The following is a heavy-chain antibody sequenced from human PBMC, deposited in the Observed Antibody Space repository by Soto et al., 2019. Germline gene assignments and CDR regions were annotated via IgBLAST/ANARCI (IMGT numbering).Heavy chain of an antibody. Sequence: SETLSLTCTVSGYSISSGYYWGWIRQPPGKGLEWIGSIYHSGSTYYNPSLKSRVTISVDTSKNHFSLKLSSVTAADSAVYYCARRLGSGVPAANWFDPWGQGTLVTVSS. V-gene: IGHV4-38-2*02. CDR3: ARRLGSGVPAANWFDP. J-gene: IGHJ5*02. D-gene: IGHD2-2*01. CDR1: GYSISSGYY. CDR2: IYHSGST.